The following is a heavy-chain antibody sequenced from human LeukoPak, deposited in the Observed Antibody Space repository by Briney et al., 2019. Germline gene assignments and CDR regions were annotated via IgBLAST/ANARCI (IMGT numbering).Heavy chain of an antibody. CDR2: ISHSGST. CDR1: GESFSGYY. CDR3: VRSDGYSYSDTYYFLYMDV. J-gene: IGHJ6*03. V-gene: IGHV4-34*01. Sequence: PSETLSLTCAVYGESFSGYYWSWIRQPPGKGLEWIGKISHSGSTKYNPSLKSRVTISIDTSENQFSLRLTSITAADTAVYYCVRSDGYSYSDTYYFLYMDVWGKGTTVTVSS. D-gene: IGHD5-18*01.